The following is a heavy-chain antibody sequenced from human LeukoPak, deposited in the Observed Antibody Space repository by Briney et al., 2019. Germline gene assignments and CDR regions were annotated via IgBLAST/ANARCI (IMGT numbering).Heavy chain of an antibody. CDR3: AKDQGLTAPPPYGLDV. Sequence: GASLTVSSTPSGYTFTSYGISWVRQAPGQGLEWMGKIIPLLNITPYAQKFQGRVTTTADTSTSAVYMELSSLRSEETAVYYCAKDQGLTAPPPYGLDVWGQGTTVSVT. CDR1: GYTFTSYG. J-gene: IGHJ6*02. D-gene: IGHD5-18*01. V-gene: IGHV1-69*04. CDR2: IIPLLNIT.